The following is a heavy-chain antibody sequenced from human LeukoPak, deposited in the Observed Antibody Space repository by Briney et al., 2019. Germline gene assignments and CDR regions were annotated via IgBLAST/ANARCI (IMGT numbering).Heavy chain of an antibody. D-gene: IGHD6-19*01. Sequence: GASVKVSCKASGYTFTSYDINWVRQATGQGLEWMGWMNPNSGNTGYAQKFQGRVTITRTTSISTAYMKLSSLRSEDTAVYYCAKQTQGLVRYYYYGMDVWGQGTTVTVSS. V-gene: IGHV1-8*01. J-gene: IGHJ6*02. CDR2: MNPNSGNT. CDR3: AKQTQGLVRYYYYGMDV. CDR1: GYTFTSYD.